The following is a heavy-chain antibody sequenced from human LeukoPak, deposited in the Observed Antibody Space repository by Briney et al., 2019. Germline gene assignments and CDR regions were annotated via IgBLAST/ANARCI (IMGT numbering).Heavy chain of an antibody. J-gene: IGHJ6*03. Sequence: AETLSLTCAVYGGSFSGYYWSWIRQPPGKGLEWIGEINQSGSTNYNPSLKSRVTISVDTSKNQFSLKLSSVTAADTAVYYCARGRTAAKIAARGYYYMDVWGKGTTVTVSS. CDR3: ARGRTAAKIAARGYYYMDV. D-gene: IGHD6-6*01. V-gene: IGHV4-34*01. CDR2: INQSGST. CDR1: GGSFSGYY.